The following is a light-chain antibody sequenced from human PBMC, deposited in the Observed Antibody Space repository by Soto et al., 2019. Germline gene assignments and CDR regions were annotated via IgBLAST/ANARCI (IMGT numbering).Light chain of an antibody. V-gene: IGLV2-14*01. J-gene: IGLJ3*02. CDR3: TSYAANTTWV. CDR1: SSDVGRYNY. CDR2: EVR. Sequence: QSALTQPASVSGPPGQSITISCTGTSSDVGRYNYVSWYQQHSGKAPKLVIYEVRKRPSGISNRFSASKSGNTASLTISGLQAEDEADYFCTSYAANTTWVFGGGTKLTVL.